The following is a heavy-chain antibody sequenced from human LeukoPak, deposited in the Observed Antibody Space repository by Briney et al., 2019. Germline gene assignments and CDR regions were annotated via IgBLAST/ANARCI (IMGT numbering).Heavy chain of an antibody. CDR2: ISSSSSYT. D-gene: IGHD3-22*01. CDR1: GFTFSDYY. V-gene: IGHV3-11*06. J-gene: IGHJ1*01. Sequence: GGSLRLSCAASGFTFSDYYMSWIRQAPGKGLEWGSYISSSSSYTNYADSVKSRFTISRDNAKNSLYLQMNSLRAEDTAVYYCARVYYYDSSGYYQPSGYFQHWGQGTLVTVSS. CDR3: ARVYYYDSSGYYQPSGYFQH.